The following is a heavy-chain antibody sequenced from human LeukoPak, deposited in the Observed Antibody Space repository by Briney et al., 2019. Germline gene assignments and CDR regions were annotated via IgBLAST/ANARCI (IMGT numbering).Heavy chain of an antibody. CDR1: GYTFTSYD. CDR2: MNPNSGNT. J-gene: IGHJ4*02. D-gene: IGHD1-7*01. CDR3: ASGAETGTTVY. V-gene: IGHV1-8*03. Sequence: ASVKVSCKASGYTFTSYDINWVRQATGQGLEWMGWMNPNSGNTGYAQKFQGRVTITRNTSIRAAYMELSSLRSEDTAVYYCASGAETGTTVYWGQGTLVTAPS.